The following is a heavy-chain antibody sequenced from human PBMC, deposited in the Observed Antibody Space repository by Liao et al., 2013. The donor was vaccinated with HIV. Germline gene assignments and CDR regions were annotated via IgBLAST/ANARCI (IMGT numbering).Heavy chain of an antibody. V-gene: IGHV4-59*11. CDR2: INYSGNT. J-gene: IGHJ4*02. CDR3: ARGVTDDDSRDYFNY. Sequence: QVQLQESGPGQVKPSETLSLTCTVSGGSISSHYCNWIRQPAGKGLEWIGHINYSGNTKSDPSLESRVTMSVDTSKNQFSLTLTSVTAADTAVYYCARGVTDDDSRDYFNYWGQGTLVTVSS. CDR1: GGSISSHY. D-gene: IGHD3-22*01.